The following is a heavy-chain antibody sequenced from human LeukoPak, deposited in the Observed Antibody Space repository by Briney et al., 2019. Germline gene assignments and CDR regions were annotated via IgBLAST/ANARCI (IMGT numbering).Heavy chain of an antibody. V-gene: IGHV3-53*01. CDR1: GFTVSDND. D-gene: IGHD1-26*01. J-gene: IGHJ3*02. CDR2: LFKGGNS. Sequence: GESLKISCAASGFTVSDNDMTWVRQAPGKGLECVSVLFKGGNSHYADSVKGRFTTSRGNPKNTMYLQMNSLRAEDTALYYCARVEWDLLGRAFDIWGQGTMVTVSS. CDR3: ARVEWDLLGRAFDI.